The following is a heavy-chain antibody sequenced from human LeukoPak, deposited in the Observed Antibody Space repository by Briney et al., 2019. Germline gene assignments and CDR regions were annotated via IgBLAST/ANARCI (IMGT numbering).Heavy chain of an antibody. V-gene: IGHV3-30*18. D-gene: IGHD3-22*01. CDR2: ISYDGSNK. CDR3: AKDEFYSDRSFYYVHPGGLDY. Sequence: GGSLRLSRAASGFTFSSYGMHWVRQAPGKGLEWVAVISYDGSNKYYAVSVKGRFTISRDNSKNTLYLQMNSLRAEDTAVYYCAKDEFYSDRSFYYVHPGGLDYWGQGILVTVSS. J-gene: IGHJ4*02. CDR1: GFTFSSYG.